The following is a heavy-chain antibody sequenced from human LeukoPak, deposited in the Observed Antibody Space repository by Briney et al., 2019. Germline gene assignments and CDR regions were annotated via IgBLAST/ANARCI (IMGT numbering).Heavy chain of an antibody. Sequence: PSQTLSLTCTVSGGSISSGSYYWSWIRQPAGKGLEWIGRIYSSGSTNYNPSLKSRVTISVDTSKNQFSLKLSSVTAADTAVYYCARSVYYDSSCYYFPARWFDPWGQRTLVSVTS. V-gene: IGHV4-61*02. CDR3: ARSVYYDSSCYYFPARWFDP. CDR1: GGSISSGSYY. D-gene: IGHD3-22*01. CDR2: IYSSGST. J-gene: IGHJ5*02.